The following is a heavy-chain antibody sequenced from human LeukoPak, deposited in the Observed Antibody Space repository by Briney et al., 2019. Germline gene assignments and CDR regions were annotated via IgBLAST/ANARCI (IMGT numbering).Heavy chain of an antibody. Sequence: SQTLSLTCTVSGGSISSGSYYWSWIRQPAGKGLEWIGSIYHGETTYYNPSLKTRLTISLDTSKNQFSLRLSSVTAADTAVYYCASNWSDFDYWGQGILVTVSS. J-gene: IGHJ4*02. D-gene: IGHD1-1*01. CDR1: GGSISSGSYY. V-gene: IGHV4-61*02. CDR2: IYHGETT. CDR3: ASNWSDFDY.